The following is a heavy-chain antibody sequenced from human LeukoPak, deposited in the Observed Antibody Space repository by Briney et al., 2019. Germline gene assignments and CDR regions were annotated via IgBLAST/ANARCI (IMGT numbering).Heavy chain of an antibody. CDR3: ARDGGSFSYNMDV. D-gene: IGHD1-26*01. J-gene: IGHJ6*02. CDR1: GGSISSYY. V-gene: IGHV4-59*01. Sequence: SETLSLTCTVSGGSISSYYWSWIRQPPGKGLEGIGYIYYSGSTNYNPSLKSRVTISVDTSKNQFSLKLSSVTAADTAVYYCARDGGSFSYNMDVWGQGTTVTVSS. CDR2: IYYSGST.